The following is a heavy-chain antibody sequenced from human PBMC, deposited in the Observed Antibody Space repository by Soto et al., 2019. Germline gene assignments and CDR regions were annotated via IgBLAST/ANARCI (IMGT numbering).Heavy chain of an antibody. J-gene: IGHJ4*02. CDR2: ISYDGSNK. D-gene: IGHD3-16*01. V-gene: IGHV3-30*18. CDR1: GFTFSSYG. Sequence: QVQLVESGGGVVQPGRSLRLSCAASGFTFSSYGMHWVRQAPGNGLEWVAVISYDGSNKYYADSVKGRFTISRDNSKNTLYLQMNSLRAEDTAVYYCANAGEGESDYWGQGTLVTVSS. CDR3: ANAGEGESDY.